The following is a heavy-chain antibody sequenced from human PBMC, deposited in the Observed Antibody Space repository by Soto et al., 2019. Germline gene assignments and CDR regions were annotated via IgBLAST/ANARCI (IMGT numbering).Heavy chain of an antibody. CDR1: GYTFTSYG. CDR3: VRASPYYDSRGYPTYWYFDL. Sequence: GASLKVSCKASGYTFTSYGISWVRQAPGQGLEWMGWISAYNGNTNYAQTLQGRVTMTTDTSTSTAYMELRSLRSDDTAVYYCVRASPYYDSRGYPTYWYFDLWGRGTLVTVSS. V-gene: IGHV1-18*01. J-gene: IGHJ2*01. D-gene: IGHD3-22*01. CDR2: ISAYNGNT.